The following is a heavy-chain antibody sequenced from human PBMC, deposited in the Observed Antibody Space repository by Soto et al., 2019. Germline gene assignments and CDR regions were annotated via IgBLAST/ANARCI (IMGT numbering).Heavy chain of an antibody. D-gene: IGHD5-12*01. V-gene: IGHV1-18*01. J-gene: IGHJ3*02. CDR2: ISAYNGNT. CDR3: AIEYSGYDFGLANAFDI. Sequence: ASVKVSCKASGYTFISYGISWVRQAPGQGLEWMGWISAYNGNTNYAQKLQGRVTMTTDTSTSTAYMELRSLRSDDTAVYYCAIEYSGYDFGLANAFDIWGQGTMVTVSS. CDR1: GYTFISYG.